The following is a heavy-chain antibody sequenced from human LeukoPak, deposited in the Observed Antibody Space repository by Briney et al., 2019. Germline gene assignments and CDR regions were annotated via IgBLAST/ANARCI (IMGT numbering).Heavy chain of an antibody. D-gene: IGHD3-10*01. CDR3: AREGFGSGTNLEVGYFDY. J-gene: IGHJ4*02. V-gene: IGHV1-3*04. CDR2: INTGGDT. CDR1: GYTFTNYA. Sequence: ASVKVSCKASGYTFTNYAMHWVRQAPGQRLEWMGWINTGGDTAYSQRYQGRVTIISDTSASTAYMDLSNLRSEDTAVYYCAREGFGSGTNLEVGYFDYWGQGSLVTVSS.